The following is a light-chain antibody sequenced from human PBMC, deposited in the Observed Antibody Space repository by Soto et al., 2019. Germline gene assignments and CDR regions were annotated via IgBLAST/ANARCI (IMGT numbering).Light chain of an antibody. J-gene: IGKJ2*01. CDR3: QQYDSDSST. CDR2: EAS. Sequence: DIQMTQSPSTLSASVGDRVTITSRASQSINNWLAWYQQKPGKAPKLMIYEASSLLSGVPSRFSGSGSGTEFSLTISTLQPDDFADYYCQQYDSDSSTFGQGPNLGI. CDR1: QSINNW. V-gene: IGKV1-5*03.